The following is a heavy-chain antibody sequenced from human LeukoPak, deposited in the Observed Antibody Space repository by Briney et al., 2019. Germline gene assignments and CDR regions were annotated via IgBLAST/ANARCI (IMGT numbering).Heavy chain of an antibody. V-gene: IGHV1-2*06. Sequence: GASVKVSCKASGYTFTGYYIHWVRQAPGQGLEWMGRINPSSGGTNYAQKFQGRVTMTRDTSISTAYMDLSRLRSDDTAVYYCARSEGTTLKFDYWGQGTLVTVSS. CDR2: INPSSGGT. CDR3: ARSEGTTLKFDY. CDR1: GYTFTGYY. D-gene: IGHD1-7*01. J-gene: IGHJ4*02.